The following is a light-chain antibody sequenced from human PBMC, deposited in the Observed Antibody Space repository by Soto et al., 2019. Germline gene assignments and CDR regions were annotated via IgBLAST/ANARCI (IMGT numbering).Light chain of an antibody. CDR2: DVS. Sequence: QSLLTQPASVSGSPGQSITISCTGTSSYVGGYNYVSWYQQHSGKAPKLMIYDVSNRPSGVSNRFSGSKSGNTASLTISGLQAEDEADYYCSSYTSSRTYVFGTGTKVTVL. V-gene: IGLV2-14*01. CDR3: SSYTSSRTYV. CDR1: SSYVGGYNY. J-gene: IGLJ1*01.